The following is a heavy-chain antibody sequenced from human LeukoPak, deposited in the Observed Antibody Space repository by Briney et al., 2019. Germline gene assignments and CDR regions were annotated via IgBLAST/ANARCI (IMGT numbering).Heavy chain of an antibody. CDR1: GGSISSYY. CDR3: ARFDTYYAFVP. J-gene: IGHJ5*02. CDR2: IYTSGST. D-gene: IGHD3-22*01. V-gene: IGHV4-4*07. Sequence: SETLSLTCTVSGGSISSYYWIWIRQPPGKGREWIGRIYTSGSTNYTPSLKSRVTMSVDTSKNQFSLKLSSVTAADTAVYYCARFDTYYAFVPWGQGTLVTVSS.